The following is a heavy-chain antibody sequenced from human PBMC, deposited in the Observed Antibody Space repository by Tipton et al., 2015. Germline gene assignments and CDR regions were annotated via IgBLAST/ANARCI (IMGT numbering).Heavy chain of an antibody. CDR1: GFTFKNAW. D-gene: IGHD6-13*01. Sequence: FLRLSCVGSGFTFKNAWMTWVRQAPGKGLDWVGHIKTKGSGGATDYAAPVKGRFIISRDDSINTLYLQMNSLKTDDTAVYYCATGHKDVAASGTWGGQGTLVTVSS. CDR2: IKTKGSGGAT. V-gene: IGHV3-15*07. CDR3: ATGHKDVAASGTW. J-gene: IGHJ4*02.